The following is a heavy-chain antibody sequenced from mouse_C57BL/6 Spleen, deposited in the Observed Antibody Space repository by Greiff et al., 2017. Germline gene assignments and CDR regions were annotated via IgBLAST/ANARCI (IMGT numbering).Heavy chain of an antibody. J-gene: IGHJ3*01. Sequence: QVHVKQSGPELVKPGASVKISCKASGYTFTDYYINWVKQRPGQGLEWIGWIFPGSGSTYYNEKFKGKATLTVDKSSSTAYMLLSSLTSADSAVYFCARVKDYGSSPDWFAYWGQGTLVTVSA. D-gene: IGHD1-1*01. CDR2: IFPGSGST. V-gene: IGHV1-75*01. CDR3: ARVKDYGSSPDWFAY. CDR1: GYTFTDYY.